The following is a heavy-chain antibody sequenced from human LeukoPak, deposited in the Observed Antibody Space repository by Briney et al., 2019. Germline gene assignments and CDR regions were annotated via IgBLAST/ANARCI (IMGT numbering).Heavy chain of an antibody. J-gene: IGHJ5*02. D-gene: IGHD6-13*01. Sequence: SETLSLTCTVSGGSISRHYWTWIRQPPGKGLEWIGYIYYSGSTNYNPSLKSRVTISVDTSKNQFSLKLSSVTAADTAVYYCSREIATAGNWFDPWGQGTLVTVSS. CDR3: SREIATAGNWFDP. CDR2: IYYSGST. V-gene: IGHV4-59*11. CDR1: GGSISRHY.